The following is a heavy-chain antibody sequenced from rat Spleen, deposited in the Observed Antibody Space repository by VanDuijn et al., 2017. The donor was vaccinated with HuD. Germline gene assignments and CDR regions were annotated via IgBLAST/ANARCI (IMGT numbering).Heavy chain of an antibody. V-gene: IGHV1-43*01. D-gene: IGHD1-10*01. J-gene: IGHJ2*01. CDR1: GYTFTSYY. CDR2: INTGSGGN. Sequence: QVQLQQSGAELAKPGSSVKISCKASGYTFTSYYISWIKQTTGQGLEFIGYINTGSGGNNYNEKFKDKATLTVDKSSRPAFMQLSSLTPDDSAVYYCARCATTFDDWGQGVMVTVSS. CDR3: ARCATTFDD.